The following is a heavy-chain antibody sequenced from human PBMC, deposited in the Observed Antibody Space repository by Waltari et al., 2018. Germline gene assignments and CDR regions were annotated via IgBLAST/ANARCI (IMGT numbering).Heavy chain of an antibody. CDR2: QGGSEK. V-gene: IGHV3-7*01. CDR3: ARESFVGLQPALDK. D-gene: IGHD3-16*01. Sequence: QGGSEKSYVDSVKGRFSISRDDDSDSLYLQMNSLTPDDTAVYYCARESFVGLQPALDKWGQGTRVTVSS. J-gene: IGHJ3*02.